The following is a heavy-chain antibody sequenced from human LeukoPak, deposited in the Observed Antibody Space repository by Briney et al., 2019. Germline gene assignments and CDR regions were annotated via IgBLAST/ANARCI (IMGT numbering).Heavy chain of an antibody. CDR3: AKNPVAYYFDY. CDR1: GFTFSSYA. V-gene: IGHV3-23*01. Sequence: GGSLRLSRAASGFTFSSYAMSWVRQAPGKGLEWVSGISGSGGHTYYADSVKGRFTISRNNSKNTLYLQMNSLRAEDTAVYYCAKNPVAYYFDYWGQGPLVTVSS. CDR2: ISGSGGHT. J-gene: IGHJ4*02.